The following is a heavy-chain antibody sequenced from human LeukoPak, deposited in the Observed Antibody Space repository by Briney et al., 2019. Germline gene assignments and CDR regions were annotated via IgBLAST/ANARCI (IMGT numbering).Heavy chain of an antibody. CDR1: GVSISSYF. Sequence: SETLSLTCTVSGVSISSYFWSWVRQPPGKGLQWIGYILYTGSTNYNPSLNSRVTISIDTSKNQFSLKLNSVTAADTAVYYCAREYTAYASNYFDYWGQGALVTVSS. J-gene: IGHJ4*02. CDR2: ILYTGST. CDR3: AREYTAYASNYFDY. D-gene: IGHD3-16*01. V-gene: IGHV4-59*01.